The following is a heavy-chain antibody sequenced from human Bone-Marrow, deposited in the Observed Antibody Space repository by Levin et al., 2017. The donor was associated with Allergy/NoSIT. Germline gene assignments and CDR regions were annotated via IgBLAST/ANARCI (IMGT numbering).Heavy chain of an antibody. Sequence: PGGSLRLSCAASGFTITRNYMTWVRQAPGKGLEWVSVIYGGGSTDYADSVKGRFTISKDSSKNTLYLKRNSLRAADTAVYYCARGDTTMAMTPFDYWGQGTLVTVSS. CDR2: IYGGGST. V-gene: IGHV3-53*01. D-gene: IGHD5-18*01. CDR1: GFTITRNY. J-gene: IGHJ4*02. CDR3: ARGDTTMAMTPFDY.